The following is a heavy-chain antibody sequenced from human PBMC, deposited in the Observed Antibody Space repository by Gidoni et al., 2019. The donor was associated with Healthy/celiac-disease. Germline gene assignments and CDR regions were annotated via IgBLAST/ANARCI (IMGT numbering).Heavy chain of an antibody. CDR3: AKYSSSQFDY. D-gene: IGHD6-13*01. J-gene: IGHJ4*02. V-gene: IGHV3-23*01. CDR2: TSGSGGST. CDR1: GFTFSSYA. Sequence: EVQLLASGGGLVQPGGSLRLSCAASGFTFSSYALSWVRQAPGKGLEWVSVTSGSGGSTYYADSVKGRFTISRDNSKNTLYLQMNSLRAEDTAVYYCAKYSSSQFDYWGQGTLVTVSS.